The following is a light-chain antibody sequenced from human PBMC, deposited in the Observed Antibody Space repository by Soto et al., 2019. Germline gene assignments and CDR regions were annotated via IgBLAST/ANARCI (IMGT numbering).Light chain of an antibody. CDR1: RFNIGSNA. CDR2: TYD. J-gene: IGLJ2*01. CDR3: AAWDDSLNGVV. Sequence: QSVLTQTPSASGTPVQRVTSSCSGSRFNIGSNAVNWYQQLPGTAPKLLIYTYDRRPSGVPDRFSGSKSGTSASLAISELQSEDEADYYCAAWDDSLNGVVFGGGTKLTVL. V-gene: IGLV1-44*01.